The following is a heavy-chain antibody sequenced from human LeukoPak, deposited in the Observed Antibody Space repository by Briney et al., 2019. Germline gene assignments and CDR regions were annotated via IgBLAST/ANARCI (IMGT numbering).Heavy chain of an antibody. V-gene: IGHV4-38-2*02. CDR3: ARDGSLAVTLGTFDI. J-gene: IGHJ3*02. CDR1: GYSISSGYY. D-gene: IGHD6-19*01. CDR2: IYHSGST. Sequence: SSETLSLTCTVSGYSISSGYYWGWIRQPPGKGLEWIGSIYHSGSTYYNPSLKSRVTISVDTSKNQFSLKLSSVTAADTAVYYCARDGSLAVTLGTFDIWGQGTMVTVSS.